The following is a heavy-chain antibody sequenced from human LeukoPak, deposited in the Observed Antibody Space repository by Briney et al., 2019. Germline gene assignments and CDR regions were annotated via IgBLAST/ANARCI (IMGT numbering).Heavy chain of an antibody. Sequence: GASVKVSCKASGYTFTSYYMHWVRQAPGQGLEWMGIINPSGGSTSYAQKFQGRVTMTRNTSISTAYMELSSLRSEDTAVYYCAIPDGRGSPDAFDIWGQGTMVTVSS. CDR2: INPSGGST. D-gene: IGHD3-10*01. CDR3: AIPDGRGSPDAFDI. J-gene: IGHJ3*02. V-gene: IGHV1-46*01. CDR1: GYTFTSYY.